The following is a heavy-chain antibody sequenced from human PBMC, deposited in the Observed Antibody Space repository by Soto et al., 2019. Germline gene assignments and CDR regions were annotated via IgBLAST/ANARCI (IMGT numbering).Heavy chain of an antibody. Sequence: QVQLVESGGGVVQSGRSLRLSCAASGFIFNTYGMHWVRQAPGKGLEWVAVIWYDGSNKYYADSVKGRFTISRDNSMDTLHLQMNSLRAEDTAVYYCAREPRGPEALDFWGQGTMVTVSS. J-gene: IGHJ3*01. CDR2: IWYDGSNK. CDR3: AREPRGPEALDF. D-gene: IGHD3-10*01. CDR1: GFIFNTYG. V-gene: IGHV3-33*01.